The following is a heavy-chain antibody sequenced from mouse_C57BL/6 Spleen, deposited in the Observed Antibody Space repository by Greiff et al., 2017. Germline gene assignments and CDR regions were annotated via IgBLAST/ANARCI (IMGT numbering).Heavy chain of an antibody. J-gene: IGHJ2*01. CDR3: APDKEGLNY. CDR1: GFNIKDYY. V-gene: IGHV14-2*01. Sequence: VQLQQSGAELVKPGASVKLSCTASGFNIKDYYMHWVKQRTEQGLEWIGRIDPEDGETKYAPNFQGKATITADTSSNTAYLQLSSVTSEDTAVDYCAPDKEGLNYWGQGTTLTVSS. CDR2: IDPEDGET. D-gene: IGHD3-3*01.